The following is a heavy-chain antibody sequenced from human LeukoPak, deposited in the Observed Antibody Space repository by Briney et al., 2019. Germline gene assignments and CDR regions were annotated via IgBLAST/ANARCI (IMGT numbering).Heavy chain of an antibody. D-gene: IGHD3-3*01. J-gene: IGHJ4*02. CDR1: GFAFSNYA. Sequence: GGSLRLSCAASGFAFSNYAISWVRQAPGKGLEWVSAISGSGGSTYYADSVKGRFTISRDNSKNTLYLQMNSLRAEDTAVYYCANTFHEGFNYDFWSGLYYFDYWGQGTLVTVSS. CDR2: ISGSGGST. V-gene: IGHV3-23*01. CDR3: ANTFHEGFNYDFWSGLYYFDY.